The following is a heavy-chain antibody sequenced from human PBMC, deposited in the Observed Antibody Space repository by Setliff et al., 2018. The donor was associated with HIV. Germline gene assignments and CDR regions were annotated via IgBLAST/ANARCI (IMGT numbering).Heavy chain of an antibody. J-gene: IGHJ5*02. CDR3: ARDLRGFNNWFDP. Sequence: ASVKVSCKASGYIFSTYGISWVRQTPGQGLEWMGWISPYNGNTKYAQKFQGRVTMSTDTSTSTAYMEVRSLRSDDTAVYYCARDLRGFNNWFDPWGQGTRVTVSS. D-gene: IGHD3-9*01. CDR1: GYIFSTYG. CDR2: ISPYNGNT. V-gene: IGHV1-18*01.